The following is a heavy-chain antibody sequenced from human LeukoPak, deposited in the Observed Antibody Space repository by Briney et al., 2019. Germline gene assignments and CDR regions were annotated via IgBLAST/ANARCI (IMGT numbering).Heavy chain of an antibody. J-gene: IGHJ5*02. D-gene: IGHD2/OR15-2a*01. V-gene: IGHV5-10-1*01. CDR1: GYSFAKYW. CDR2: IDPSDSYT. CDR3: ARHSFYGPFDP. Sequence: GESLKISCKGSGYSFAKYWISWVRQMPGKGLEWMGRIDPSDSYTNYSPAFQGHVTISTDKSINTAYLQWSSLKASDTAMSYCARHSFYGPFDPWGLGTLVTVSS.